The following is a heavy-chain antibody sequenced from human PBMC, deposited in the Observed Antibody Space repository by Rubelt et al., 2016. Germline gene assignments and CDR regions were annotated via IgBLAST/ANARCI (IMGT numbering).Heavy chain of an antibody. V-gene: IGHV3-30*04. CDR3: ATAVADTGEYFQH. CDR2: MSSDGNDK. J-gene: IGHJ1*01. D-gene: IGHD6-19*01. CDR1: GFTFSSYA. Sequence: QVQLVESGGGVVQPGRSLRLSCAASGFTFSSYAMHWVRQAPGKGLEWVALMSSDGNDKYYPDSVKGRFTIPRDNSKNTLDLQMNSLGAEDTAVYYCATAVADTGEYFQHWGQGTLVTVSS.